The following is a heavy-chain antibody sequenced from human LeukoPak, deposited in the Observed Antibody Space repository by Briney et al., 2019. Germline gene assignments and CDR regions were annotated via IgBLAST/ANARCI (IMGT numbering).Heavy chain of an antibody. CDR3: ARDPGEGDY. CDR2: ISGSGTYI. V-gene: IGHV3-21*01. Sequence: PGGSLRLSCAASGFTFSTYSMNWVRPAPGKGLEWVSSISGSGTYIYYADSVKGRFTISRDNAKNSLYLQMNSLRAEDTAVYYCARDPGEGDYWGQGTLVTVSS. J-gene: IGHJ4*02. CDR1: GFTFSTYS. D-gene: IGHD7-27*01.